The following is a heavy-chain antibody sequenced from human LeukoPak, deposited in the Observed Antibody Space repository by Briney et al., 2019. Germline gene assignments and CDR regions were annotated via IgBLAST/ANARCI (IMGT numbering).Heavy chain of an antibody. V-gene: IGHV7-4-1*02. Sequence: ASVNVSCKASGYTFTNYAMNWVRQAPGQGLEWMGWINTNTGNPTYAQGFTGRFVFSLDTPVSTAYLQISSLKAEDTAVYYCARECTDTVTSANWFDPWGQGTLVTVSS. J-gene: IGHJ5*02. CDR2: INTNTGNP. CDR1: GYTFTNYA. D-gene: IGHD4-17*01. CDR3: ARECTDTVTSANWFDP.